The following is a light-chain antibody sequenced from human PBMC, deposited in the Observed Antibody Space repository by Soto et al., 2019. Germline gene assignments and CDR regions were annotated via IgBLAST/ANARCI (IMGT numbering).Light chain of an antibody. V-gene: IGKV1-39*01. CDR2: AAF. CDR1: QSISSY. CDR3: QQSFSSPRT. J-gene: IGKJ2*01. Sequence: DIQMTQSPSSLSASVGDRVTITCRASQSISSYLNWYQQKPGKAPKLLIYAAFSLQSEVPSRFSGSGSGTDFTLTISSVQPEDFASYYCQQSFSSPRTFGQGTNLEI.